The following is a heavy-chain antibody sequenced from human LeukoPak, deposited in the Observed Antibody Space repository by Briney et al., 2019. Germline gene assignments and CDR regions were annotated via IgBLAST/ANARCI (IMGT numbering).Heavy chain of an antibody. V-gene: IGHV1-18*01. Sequence: GASVKVSCKASGYTFTSYGISWVRQAPGQGLEWMGWISAYNGNTNYAQKLQGRVTMTTDTSTSTACMELRSLRSDDTAVYYCATSVEYSSSSDYWGQGTLVTVSS. CDR1: GYTFTSYG. D-gene: IGHD6-6*01. CDR2: ISAYNGNT. J-gene: IGHJ4*02. CDR3: ATSVEYSSSSDY.